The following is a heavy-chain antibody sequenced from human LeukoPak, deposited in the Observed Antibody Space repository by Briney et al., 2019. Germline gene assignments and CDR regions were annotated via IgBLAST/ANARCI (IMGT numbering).Heavy chain of an antibody. CDR1: GGSISSYY. D-gene: IGHD2/OR15-2a*01. V-gene: IGHV4-59*01. CDR2: IYYSGST. CDR3: ARVFYPNWFDP. J-gene: IGHJ5*02. Sequence: PSETLSLTCTVSGGSISSYYWRWVRQPPGKGLEWIAYIYYSGSTNYTPSLKSRVTISVDTSKNQFSLKLSSVTAADTAVYYCARVFYPNWFDPWGQGTLVTVSS.